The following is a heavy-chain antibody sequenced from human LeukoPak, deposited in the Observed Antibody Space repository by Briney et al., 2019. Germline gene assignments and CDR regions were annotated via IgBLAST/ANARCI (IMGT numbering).Heavy chain of an antibody. CDR2: IKSKTDGGTT. Sequence: GGSLRLSCAASGFTFSNAWMSWVRQAPGKGLEWVGRIKSKTDGGTTDYAAPVKGRFTISRDDSKNTLYLQMNSLKTEDTAVYYCAKDWNSPAWFPFDYWGQGTLVTVSS. V-gene: IGHV3-15*01. CDR1: GFTFSNAW. D-gene: IGHD2/OR15-2a*01. CDR3: AKDWNSPAWFPFDY. J-gene: IGHJ4*02.